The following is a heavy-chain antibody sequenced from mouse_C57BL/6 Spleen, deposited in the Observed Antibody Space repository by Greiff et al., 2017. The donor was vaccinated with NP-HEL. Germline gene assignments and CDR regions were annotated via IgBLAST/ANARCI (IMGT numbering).Heavy chain of an antibody. D-gene: IGHD1-1*01. CDR1: GFTFSSYA. Sequence: DVHLVESGEGLVKPGGSLKLSCAASGFTFSSYAMSWVRQTPEKRLEWVAYISSGGDYIYYADTVKGRFTISRDNARNTLYLQMSSLKSEDTAMYYCTSYYYGSSPFAYWGQGTLVTVSA. V-gene: IGHV5-9-1*02. CDR3: TSYYYGSSPFAY. J-gene: IGHJ3*01. CDR2: ISSGGDYI.